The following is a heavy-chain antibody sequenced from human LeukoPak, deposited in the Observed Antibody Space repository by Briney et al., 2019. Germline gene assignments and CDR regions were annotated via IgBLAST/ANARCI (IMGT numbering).Heavy chain of an antibody. CDR1: GGSISSGDYY. CDR2: IYYSGST. CDR3: ARFSEAADMDFDY. V-gene: IGHV4-30-4*01. J-gene: IGHJ4*02. D-gene: IGHD3-9*01. Sequence: IPSETLSLTCSVSGGSISSGDYYWSWVRQSPEKGLEWIGYIYYSGSTNYNPSLKSRVTISVDTSKNQFSLKLSSVTAADTAVYYCARFSEAADMDFDYWGQGTLVTVSS.